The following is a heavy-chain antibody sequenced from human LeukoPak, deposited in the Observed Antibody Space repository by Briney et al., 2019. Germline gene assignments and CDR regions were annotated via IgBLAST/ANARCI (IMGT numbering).Heavy chain of an antibody. CDR2: ISYDGSNK. V-gene: IGHV3-30*18. CDR3: AKAQYCSSTSCSRLGVYYYGMDV. CDR1: GFTFSSYG. J-gene: IGHJ6*02. Sequence: GGSLRLSCAASGFTFSSYGMHWVRQAPGKGLEWVAVISYDGSNKYYADSVKGRFTISRDNSKNTLYLQMNSLRAEDTAVYYCAKAQYCSSTSCSRLGVYYYGMDVWGQGTTVPSP. D-gene: IGHD2-2*01.